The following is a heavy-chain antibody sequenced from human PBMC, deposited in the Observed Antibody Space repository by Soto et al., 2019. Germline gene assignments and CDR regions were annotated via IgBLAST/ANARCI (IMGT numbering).Heavy chain of an antibody. V-gene: IGHV1-8*01. CDR2: MNPYNGRS. Sequence: QVQLVQSGSEVKKPGASVRVSCEASGYSFTSDNINWVRQAPGQGLEWVGYMNPYNGRSGYGQKFQGRVILTRDTSIKTAYMELPNLRSEDTAVYYCARGQDYFDTSGYNDYWGRGTLLTVSS. D-gene: IGHD3-22*01. J-gene: IGHJ4*02. CDR3: ARGQDYFDTSGYNDY. CDR1: GYSFTSDN.